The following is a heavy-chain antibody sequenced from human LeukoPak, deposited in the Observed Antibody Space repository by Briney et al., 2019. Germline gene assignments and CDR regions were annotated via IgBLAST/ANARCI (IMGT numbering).Heavy chain of an antibody. CDR1: GFTFSSYT. D-gene: IGHD3-10*01. J-gene: IGHJ6*02. CDR2: ISYAGSNN. Sequence: GGSLRLSCAASGFTFSSYTMDWVRQAPGKGLVWVARISYAGSNNYYAASVKGRFTISSDNPKNTLYLQMDSLRAEDTAVYYCARAAHTTYALGRYYCYAMDVWGQGTTVTVSS. V-gene: IGHV3-30-3*01. CDR3: ARAAHTTYALGRYYCYAMDV.